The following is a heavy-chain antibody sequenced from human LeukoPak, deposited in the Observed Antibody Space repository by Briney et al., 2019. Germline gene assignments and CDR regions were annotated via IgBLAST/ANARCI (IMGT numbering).Heavy chain of an antibody. CDR2: IYFTGNT. J-gene: IGHJ5*02. D-gene: IGHD4-17*01. CDR1: GGSIRSSSYY. V-gene: IGHV4-39*07. CDR3: ASTTTVTFWDNWFDP. Sequence: SETLSLTCTVSGGSIRSSSYYWGWIRQPPGKGLEWIGSIYFTGNTYYNPSLKSRVTISVDTSKNQFSLKLSSVTAADTAVYYCASTTTVTFWDNWFDPWGQGTLVTVSS.